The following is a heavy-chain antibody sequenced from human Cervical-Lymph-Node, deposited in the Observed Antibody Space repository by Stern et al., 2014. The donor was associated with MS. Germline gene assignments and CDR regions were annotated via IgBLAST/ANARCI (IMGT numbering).Heavy chain of an antibody. CDR1: GFTFSSYD. D-gene: IGHD6-19*01. Sequence: EVQLLESGGGLVQPGGSLRLSCAASGFTFSSYDMNWVRQSPGKGLEWLSVITNSGINTHYADSVKGRFTVSRDDSKSTLFLQMNNLGVEDTAVYYCAKASLRQWVAADYYFDSWGQGALVTVSS. J-gene: IGHJ4*02. CDR2: ITNSGINT. CDR3: AKASLRQWVAADYYFDS. V-gene: IGHV3-23*01.